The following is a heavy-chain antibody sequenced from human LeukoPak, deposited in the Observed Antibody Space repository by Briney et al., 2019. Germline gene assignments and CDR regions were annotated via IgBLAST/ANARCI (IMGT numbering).Heavy chain of an antibody. CDR3: ARRTYKILRGTEYGYWYFDL. D-gene: IGHD3-9*01. J-gene: IGHJ2*01. CDR2: IFYSGST. Sequence: PSETLSLTCTVSGGSISSSNSYWGWIRQPPGKGLEWVGSIFYSGSTFYNPSLKSRVTISVDTSKNQFSLRLSSVTAADTAVFYRARRTYKILRGTEYGYWYFDLWGRGTLVTVSS. V-gene: IGHV4-39*01. CDR1: GGSISSSNSY.